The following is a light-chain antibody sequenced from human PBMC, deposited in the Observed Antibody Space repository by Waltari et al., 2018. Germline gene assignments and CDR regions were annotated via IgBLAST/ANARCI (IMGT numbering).Light chain of an antibody. Sequence: EIVMTQSPATMSVSPGERATLSCRASQSVSSTLAWYQQKPGQAPRLLIYGASTRATGIPARFRGSGSGTEFPLTISSMQSEDFAVYYCQQYNNWPRTFGQGTKVEIK. CDR1: QSVSST. V-gene: IGKV3-15*01. CDR3: QQYNNWPRT. CDR2: GAS. J-gene: IGKJ1*01.